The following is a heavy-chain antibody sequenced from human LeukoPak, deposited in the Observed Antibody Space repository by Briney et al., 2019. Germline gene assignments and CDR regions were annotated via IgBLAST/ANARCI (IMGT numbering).Heavy chain of an antibody. CDR3: ARSDYVWGSYH. CDR2: ISSNGGST. J-gene: IGHJ4*02. CDR1: GFTFSSYA. D-gene: IGHD3-16*02. V-gene: IGHV3-64*01. Sequence: GRSLRLSCAASGFTFSSYAMHWVRQAPGKGLEYVSAISSNGGSTYYANSVKGRFTISRDNSKNTLYLQMGSLRAEDMAVYYCARSDYVWGSYHWGQGTLVTVSS.